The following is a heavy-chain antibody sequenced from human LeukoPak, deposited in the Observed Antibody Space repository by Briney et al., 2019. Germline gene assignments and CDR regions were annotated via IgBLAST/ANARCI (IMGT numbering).Heavy chain of an antibody. CDR1: GFPFDNSG. V-gene: IGHV3-20*04. D-gene: IGHD6-6*01. J-gene: IGHJ3*02. CDR3: ARRIANLAFDI. CDR2: INWNGENT. Sequence: PGGSLRLSCAASGFPFDNSGMTWVRQAPGKGLKCVSGINWNGENTGYADSVKGRFTISRDNAKNSLYLQMNSLRAEDTALYYCARRIANLAFDIWGQGTMVTVSS.